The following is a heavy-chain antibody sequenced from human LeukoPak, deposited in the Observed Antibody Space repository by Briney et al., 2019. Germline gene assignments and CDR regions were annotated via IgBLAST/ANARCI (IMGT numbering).Heavy chain of an antibody. J-gene: IGHJ5*02. CDR3: ARDEEGLDP. V-gene: IGHV1-46*01. CDR1: GYTFTSYD. Sequence: ASVKVSCKASGYTFTSYDINWVRQATGQGLEWMGMIDPSDGITTYSQKFQGRLTMTRDTSTTTLYMELNSLRSDDTAVYYCARDEEGLDPWGQGTLVTVSS. CDR2: IDPSDGIT.